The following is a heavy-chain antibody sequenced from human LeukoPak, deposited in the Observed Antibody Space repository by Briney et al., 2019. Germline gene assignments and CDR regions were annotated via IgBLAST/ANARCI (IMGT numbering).Heavy chain of an antibody. CDR1: GYTFTGYY. V-gene: IGHV1-2*06. CDR2: INPNSGGT. J-gene: IGHJ4*02. Sequence: ASVKVSCQASGYTFTGYYMHWVRQAPGQGLEWMGRINPNSGGTNYAQKFQGRVTMTRDTSISTAYMELSRLRSDDTAVYYCARAEIETYYYDSSGYPIDYWGQGTLVTVSS. CDR3: ARAEIETYYYDSSGYPIDY. D-gene: IGHD3-22*01.